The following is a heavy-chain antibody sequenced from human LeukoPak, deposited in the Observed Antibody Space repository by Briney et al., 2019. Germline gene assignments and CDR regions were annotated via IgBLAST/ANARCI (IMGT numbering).Heavy chain of an antibody. D-gene: IGHD6-13*01. J-gene: IGHJ4*02. CDR2: ISSSSTI. CDR3: IAAAGTNFGY. Sequence: PGGSLRLSCAASGFTFSSYSMNWVCQAPGKGLEWVSYISSSSTIYYADSVKGRFTISRDNAKNSLYLQMNSLRAEDTAVYYCIAAAGTNFGYWGQGTLVTVSS. CDR1: GFTFSSYS. V-gene: IGHV3-48*01.